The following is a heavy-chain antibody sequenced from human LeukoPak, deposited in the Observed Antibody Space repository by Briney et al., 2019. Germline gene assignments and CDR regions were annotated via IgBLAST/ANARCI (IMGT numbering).Heavy chain of an antibody. Sequence: GGSLRLSCAASGFTFSSYAMSWVRQAPGKGLEWVSAISGSGGSTYYADSVEGRFTISRDNSKNTLYLQMNSLRAEDTAVYYCAKSMRRVSSTVIYYFDYWGQGTLVTVSS. CDR2: ISGSGGST. D-gene: IGHD4-11*01. CDR1: GFTFSSYA. V-gene: IGHV3-23*01. J-gene: IGHJ4*02. CDR3: AKSMRRVSSTVIYYFDY.